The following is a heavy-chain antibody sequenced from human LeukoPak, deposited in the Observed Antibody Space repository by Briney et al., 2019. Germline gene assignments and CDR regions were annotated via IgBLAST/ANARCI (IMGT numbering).Heavy chain of an antibody. V-gene: IGHV4-31*03. J-gene: IGHJ4*02. D-gene: IGHD3-22*01. CDR3: ARLLSGDSSGYEIDY. Sequence: PSETLSLTCTVSGGSISSGGNYWSWIRQNPGKGLEWIGYINYSGSTYYNPSLKSRVTISVDTSKNQFSLKLSSVTAADTAVYYCARLLSGDSSGYEIDYWGQGTLVTVSS. CDR1: GGSISSGGNY. CDR2: INYSGST.